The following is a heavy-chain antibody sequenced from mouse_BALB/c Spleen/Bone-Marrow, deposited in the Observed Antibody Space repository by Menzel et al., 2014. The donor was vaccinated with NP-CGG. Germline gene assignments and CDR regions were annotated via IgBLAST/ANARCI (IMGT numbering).Heavy chain of an antibody. CDR3: TRSGTPWLRRSWYFDV. V-gene: IGHV1S81*02. D-gene: IGHD2-2*01. Sequence: QVQLQQSGAELVKPGASVKLSCKASGYTFTSYYMYWVKQRPGRGLEWIGEINPSNGGTNFNEKFKSKATLTVDKSSSTAYMQLSSLTSEDSAVYYCTRSGTPWLRRSWYFDVWGAGTTVTVSS. CDR1: GYTFTSYY. CDR2: INPSNGGT. J-gene: IGHJ1*01.